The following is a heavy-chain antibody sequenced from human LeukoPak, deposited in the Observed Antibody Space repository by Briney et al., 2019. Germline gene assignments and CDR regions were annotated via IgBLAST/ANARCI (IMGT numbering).Heavy chain of an antibody. J-gene: IGHJ1*01. V-gene: IGHV3-15*01. Sequence: GGSLRLSCAASGFTFSSFHMNWVRQAPGEGLEWLGRIKSKVHGETIDYAAPVKGRFTISRDDSKNTLYLEMNSLKTEDTAVYYCTTVWGGDWGQGTLVTVSS. CDR2: IKSKVHGETI. D-gene: IGHD7-27*01. CDR3: TTVWGGD. CDR1: GFTFSSFH.